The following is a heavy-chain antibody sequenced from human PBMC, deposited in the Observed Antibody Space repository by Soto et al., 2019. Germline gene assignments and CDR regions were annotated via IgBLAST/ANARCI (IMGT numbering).Heavy chain of an antibody. J-gene: IGHJ4*02. CDR1: GFTFSNYG. CDR3: AKEGPITSGYFDY. CDR2: ISYDGNVA. Sequence: QVQLVESGGGVVEPGRSLRLSCAASGFTFSNYGMHWVRQAPGKRLEWVIVISYDGNVAYYADSVKGRFTISRDNSKNTTYPQMNSLRTEDTAMYYCAKEGPITSGYFDYWGQGPGVTVSS. V-gene: IGHV3-30*18. D-gene: IGHD2-2*01.